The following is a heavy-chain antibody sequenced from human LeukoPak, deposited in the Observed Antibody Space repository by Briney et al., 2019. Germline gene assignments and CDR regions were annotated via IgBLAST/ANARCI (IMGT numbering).Heavy chain of an antibody. Sequence: SETLSLTRTVSGDSINDYYWGWIRQPPGKGLEWIGYIYYSGRTKYNPSLQSRVTISVDTSKNQFSLKLSSVTAADTAVYYCARRRAEGGSDGHYNWFDPWGQGTLVTVSS. CDR2: IYYSGRT. CDR1: GDSINDYY. J-gene: IGHJ5*02. V-gene: IGHV4-59*08. D-gene: IGHD5-24*01. CDR3: ARRRAEGGSDGHYNWFDP.